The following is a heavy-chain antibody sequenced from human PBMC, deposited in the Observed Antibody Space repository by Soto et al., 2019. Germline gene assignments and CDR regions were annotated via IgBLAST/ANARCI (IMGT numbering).Heavy chain of an antibody. CDR2: ISGSGGST. J-gene: IGHJ4*02. CDR1: GFTFSSYA. Sequence: PGGSLRLSCAASGFTFSSYAMSWVRQAPGKGLEWVSAISGSGGSTYYADSVKGRFTISRDNSKNTLYLQMNSLRAEDTAVYYCAKDGGHYYDSSGLPFDYWGQGTLVTVS. V-gene: IGHV3-23*01. D-gene: IGHD3-22*01. CDR3: AKDGGHYYDSSGLPFDY.